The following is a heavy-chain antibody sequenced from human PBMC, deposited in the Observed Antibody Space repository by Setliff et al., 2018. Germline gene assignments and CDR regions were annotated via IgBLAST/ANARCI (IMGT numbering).Heavy chain of an antibody. V-gene: IGHV1-69*05. CDR1: GGTFSSYG. J-gene: IGHJ6*03. CDR3: ARVRDCSGGICHRGFHHYMDV. Sequence: SVKVSCKASGGTFSSYGISWVRQAPGQGLEWLGGTIPNFGTTNYAQEFQGRVTIITDESTSTAYMELSSLRFEDAAVYYCARVRDCSGGICHRGFHHYMDVWGKGTTVTVSS. D-gene: IGHD2-15*01. CDR2: TIPNFGTT.